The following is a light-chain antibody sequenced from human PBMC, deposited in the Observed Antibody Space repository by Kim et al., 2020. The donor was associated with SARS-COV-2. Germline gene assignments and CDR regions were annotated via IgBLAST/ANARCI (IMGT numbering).Light chain of an antibody. Sequence: ASVGDRVTLTCRASHGINNYLAWYQQKPGKSPKPLIYDASTLQSVVPSRFSGSGSGTDFTLTISSLQPEDVATYYCQDYNSVPLAFGGGTKVDIK. J-gene: IGKJ4*01. CDR1: HGINNY. CDR3: QDYNSVPLA. V-gene: IGKV1-27*01. CDR2: DAS.